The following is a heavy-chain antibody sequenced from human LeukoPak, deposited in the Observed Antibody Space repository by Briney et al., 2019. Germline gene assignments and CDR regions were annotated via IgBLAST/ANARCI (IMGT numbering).Heavy chain of an antibody. V-gene: IGHV3-23*01. J-gene: IGHJ4*02. CDR2: ISGSAHKI. CDR1: GITFSNYA. D-gene: IGHD5-18*01. Sequence: GGSLRLSCVASGITFSNYAVSWVRQAPEKGLDWVSVISGSAHKIRYADSVKGRFTISRDNSENIVYLQMNNLRVEDTAVYYCAGRPTGYSSGYIHWGQGTLVTVSS. CDR3: AGRPTGYSSGYIH.